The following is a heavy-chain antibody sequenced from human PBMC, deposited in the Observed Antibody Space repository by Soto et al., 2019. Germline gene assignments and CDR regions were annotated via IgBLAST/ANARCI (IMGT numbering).Heavy chain of an antibody. CDR2: ISYDGSNK. V-gene: IGHV3-30-3*01. CDR3: ARHGIEVVPAAILCNWFEP. CDR1: GFTFSNYP. J-gene: IGHJ5*02. Sequence: GGSLRLSCAASGFTFSNYPMYWVRQAPGKGLEWGALISYDGSNKYYADSVKGRFTISRDNSKNTLYMQMNSLRAEDTAVYYCARHGIEVVPAAILCNWFEPWGEGTLVTVSS. D-gene: IGHD2-2*02.